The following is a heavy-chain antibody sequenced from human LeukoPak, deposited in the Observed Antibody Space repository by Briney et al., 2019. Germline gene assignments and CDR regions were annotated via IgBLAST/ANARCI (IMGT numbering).Heavy chain of an antibody. D-gene: IGHD2-21*01. CDR1: GFTFSSYA. V-gene: IGHV3-30-3*02. J-gene: IGHJ4*02. CDR3: AKFRQIEVDY. Sequence: PGGSLRLSCAASGFTFSSYAMHWVRQAPGKGLEWVAVISYDGSNKYYADSVKGRFTISRDNSKNTLYLQMNSLRAEDTAVYYCAKFRQIEVDYWGQGTLVTVSS. CDR2: ISYDGSNK.